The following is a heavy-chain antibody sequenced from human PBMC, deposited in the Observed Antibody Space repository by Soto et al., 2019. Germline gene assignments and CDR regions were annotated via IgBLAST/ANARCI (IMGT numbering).Heavy chain of an antibody. CDR2: IYSGGYT. D-gene: IGHD3-10*01. V-gene: IGHV3-53*01. Sequence: EVQLVESGGGLIQPGGSLRLSCAVSGFTVSNNYMSWVRQAPGKGLEGVSVIYSGGYTAYGDSVKGRFTISRDNSKNTQYLKKKSLGAGQRAGYLWGTQPGGGGYWGQGTLVTVSS. J-gene: IGHJ4*02. CDR3: GTQPGGGGY. CDR1: GFTVSNNY.